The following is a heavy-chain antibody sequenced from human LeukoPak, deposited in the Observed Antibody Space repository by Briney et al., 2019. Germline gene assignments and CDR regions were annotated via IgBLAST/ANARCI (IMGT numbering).Heavy chain of an antibody. Sequence: PSETLSLTCTVSGDSISSSSYYWAWIRQPPGKGLEWIGYIYYSGSTNYNPSLKSRVTISIDTSKNQFSLKLSSVTAADSALYYCARGSSWYSHFGNWGQGTLVTVSS. D-gene: IGHD6-13*01. CDR2: IYYSGST. V-gene: IGHV4-61*05. CDR1: GDSISSSSYY. CDR3: ARGSSWYSHFGN. J-gene: IGHJ4*02.